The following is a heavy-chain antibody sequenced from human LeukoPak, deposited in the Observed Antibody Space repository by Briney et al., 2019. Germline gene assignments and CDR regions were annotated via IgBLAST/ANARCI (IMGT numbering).Heavy chain of an antibody. D-gene: IGHD3-3*01. J-gene: IGHJ5*02. V-gene: IGHV4-34*01. Sequence: ETLSLTCAVYGGSFSGYYWSWIRQPPGKGREGIGEINHSGSTKYNPSLKSRGTISVDTSKNQYSLRLSTRAAADTAVYYCARRRVVRFLEWLSRWFDPWGQGTLVTVSS. CDR3: ARRRVVRFLEWLSRWFDP. CDR2: INHSGST. CDR1: GGSFSGYY.